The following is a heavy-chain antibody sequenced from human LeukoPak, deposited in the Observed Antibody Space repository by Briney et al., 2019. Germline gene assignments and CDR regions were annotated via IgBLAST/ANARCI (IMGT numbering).Heavy chain of an antibody. V-gene: IGHV3-30*18. Sequence: PGRSLRLSCAASGFTFSSYGMHWVRQAPGKGLEWVAVISYDGSNKYYADSVKGRFTISRDNSKNTLYLQMNSLRAEDTAVYYCAKVGRDGYNNLLVYFDYWGQGTLVTVSS. D-gene: IGHD5-24*01. CDR3: AKVGRDGYNNLLVYFDY. CDR1: GFTFSSYG. CDR2: ISYDGSNK. J-gene: IGHJ4*02.